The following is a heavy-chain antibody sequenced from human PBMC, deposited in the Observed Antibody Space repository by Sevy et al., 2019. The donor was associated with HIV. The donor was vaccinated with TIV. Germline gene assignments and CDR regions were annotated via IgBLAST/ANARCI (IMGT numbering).Heavy chain of an antibody. V-gene: IGHV3-23*01. D-gene: IGHD3-22*01. Sequence: GGSLRLSCAASGFTFSSYAMSWVRQAPGKGLEWVSAISGSGGSTYYADSVKGRFTISRDNSKNTLYLQMNSLRAEDTAVYYCEKLPKYYDSSDYYVNWFDPWGQGTLVTVSS. CDR3: EKLPKYYDSSDYYVNWFDP. J-gene: IGHJ5*02. CDR1: GFTFSSYA. CDR2: ISGSGGST.